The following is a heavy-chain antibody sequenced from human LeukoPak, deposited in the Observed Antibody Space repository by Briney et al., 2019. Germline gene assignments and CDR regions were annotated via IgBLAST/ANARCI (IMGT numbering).Heavy chain of an antibody. D-gene: IGHD3-3*01. J-gene: IGHJ4*02. CDR2: IYPGDSDT. V-gene: IGHV5-51*01. CDR3: ARLRRKSTIFGVVVEDYIDY. CDR1: GYSFTSYR. Sequence: GESLMISFKGSGYSFTSYRTGWVLQMPGKGLEWMGIIYPGDSDTRYSPSFQGQVTISADKSISTAYLQWSSLKASDTAMYYCARLRRKSTIFGVVVEDYIDYWGQGTLVTVSS.